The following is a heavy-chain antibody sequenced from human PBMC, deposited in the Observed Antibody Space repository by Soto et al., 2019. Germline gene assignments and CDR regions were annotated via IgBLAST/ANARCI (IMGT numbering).Heavy chain of an antibody. CDR1: GGTFSSYT. J-gene: IGHJ5*02. V-gene: IGHV1-69*02. D-gene: IGHD2-2*01. CDR3: ARGCSSTSCYEGLRYNWLDP. CDR2: IIPILGIA. Sequence: SVKVSCKASGGTFSSYTISWVRQAPGQGLEWMGRIIPILGIANYAQKFQGRVTITADKSTSTAYMELSSLRSEDTAVYYCARGCSSTSCYEGLRYNWLDPWGQGTLVTVSS.